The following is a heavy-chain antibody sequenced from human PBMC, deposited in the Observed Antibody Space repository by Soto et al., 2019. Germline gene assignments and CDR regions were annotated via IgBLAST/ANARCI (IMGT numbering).Heavy chain of an antibody. J-gene: IGHJ4*02. Sequence: GGSLRLSCAASGFTFSSYGMHWVRQAPGKGLEWVAVISYDGSNKYYAGSVKGRFTISRDNSKNTLYLQMNSLRAEDTAVYYCAKDPGYSSSWYYFDYWGQGTLVTVSS. V-gene: IGHV3-30*18. D-gene: IGHD6-13*01. CDR1: GFTFSSYG. CDR2: ISYDGSNK. CDR3: AKDPGYSSSWYYFDY.